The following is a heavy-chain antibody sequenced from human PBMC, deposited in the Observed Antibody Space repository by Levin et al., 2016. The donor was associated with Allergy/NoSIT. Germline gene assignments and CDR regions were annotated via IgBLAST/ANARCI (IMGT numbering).Heavy chain of an antibody. Sequence: GESLKISCAASGFTFDDYAMHWVRQAPGKGLEWVSLISGDGGSTYYADSVKGRFTISRDNSKNSLYLQMNSLRTEDTALYYCAKRLGEPFINYYYGMDVWGQGTTVTVSS. CDR2: ISGDGGST. D-gene: IGHD3-10*01. CDR3: AKRLGEPFINYYYGMDV. J-gene: IGHJ6*02. V-gene: IGHV3-43*02. CDR1: GFTFDDYA.